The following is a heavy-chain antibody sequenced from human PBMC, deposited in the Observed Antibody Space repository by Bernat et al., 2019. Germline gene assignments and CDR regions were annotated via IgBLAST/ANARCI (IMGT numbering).Heavy chain of an antibody. D-gene: IGHD4-17*01. V-gene: IGHV3-73*02. J-gene: IGHJ4*02. CDR3: TRTRYGDYLNYFDY. CDR1: GFTFSGSA. CDR2: IRSKANSYAT. Sequence: EVQLVESGGGLVQPGGSLKLSCAASGFTFSGSAMHWVRQASGKGLEWVGRIRSKANSYATAYAASVKGRFTISRDDSKNTAYLQMNSLKTEDTAVYYCTRTRYGDYLNYFDYWGQGTLVTVSS.